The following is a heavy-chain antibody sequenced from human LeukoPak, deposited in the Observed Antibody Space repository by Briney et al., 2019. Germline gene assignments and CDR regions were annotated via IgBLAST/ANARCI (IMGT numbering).Heavy chain of an antibody. V-gene: IGHV3-11*04. CDR2: ISSSGSTI. CDR3: ARFIAAPYYFDY. Sequence: GGPLRLSCAASGFTFSNYAMSWVRQAPGKGLEWVSYISSSGSTIYYADSVKGRFTISRDNAKNSLYLQMNSLRAEDTAVYYCARFIAAPYYFDYWGRGTLVTVSS. D-gene: IGHD6-13*01. CDR1: GFTFSNYA. J-gene: IGHJ4*02.